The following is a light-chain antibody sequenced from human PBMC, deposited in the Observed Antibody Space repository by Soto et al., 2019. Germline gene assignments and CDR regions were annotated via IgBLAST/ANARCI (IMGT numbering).Light chain of an antibody. V-gene: IGLV1-44*01. J-gene: IGLJ1*01. CDR1: SSSIGSNS. Sequence: QSVLTQPPSASGTPGKRVTISCSGSSSSIGSNSVNWYQQLPRTAPKVLIYTNNQRPSGVPDRFSGSKSGTSASLPIIGLQSEDEADYYCAAWDGSLNVYVFGTGTKLTVL. CDR3: AAWDGSLNVYV. CDR2: TNN.